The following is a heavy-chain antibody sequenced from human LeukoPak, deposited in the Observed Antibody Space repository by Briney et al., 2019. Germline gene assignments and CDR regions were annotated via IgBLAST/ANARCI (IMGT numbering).Heavy chain of an antibody. D-gene: IGHD6-19*01. V-gene: IGHV3-53*01. J-gene: IGHJ4*02. CDR1: GFTVSSNY. CDR3: AKDPYSSAWYGRSDY. CDR2: IYSGGST. Sequence: GGSLRLSCAASGFTVSSNYMSWVRQAPGKGLEWVSVIYSGGSTYYADSVKGRFTISRDNSKNTLYLQMNSLRAEDTAVYYCAKDPYSSAWYGRSDYWGRGTLVTVSS.